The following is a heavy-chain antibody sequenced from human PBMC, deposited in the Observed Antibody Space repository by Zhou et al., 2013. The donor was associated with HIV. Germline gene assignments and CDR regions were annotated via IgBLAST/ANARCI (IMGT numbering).Heavy chain of an antibody. Sequence: QVQLQESGPGLVKPSETLSLTCTVSGGSISNYYWSWIRQPAGKGLEWIGRIYTSGSTNYNPSLKSRVTMSVDTSNNQFSLKLSSVTAAGTAVYYCARDRDYYDRTGYYYWYFDLWGLAPWSLSPQ. D-gene: IGHD3-22*01. CDR1: GGSISNYY. CDR2: IYTSGST. V-gene: IGHV4-4*07. J-gene: IGHJ2*01. CDR3: ARDRDYYDRTGYYYWYFDL.